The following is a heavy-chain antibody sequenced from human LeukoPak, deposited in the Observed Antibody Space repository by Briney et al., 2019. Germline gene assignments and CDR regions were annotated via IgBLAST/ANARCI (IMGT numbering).Heavy chain of an antibody. Sequence: PSETLSLTCAVYGGSFSGYYRSWIRQPPGKGLEWIGEINHSGSTNYNPSLKSRVTISVDTSKNQFSLKLYSMTAADTAVYYCARRQVVPAATYFDYWGQGTLVTVSS. CDR1: GGSFSGYY. D-gene: IGHD2-2*01. J-gene: IGHJ4*02. CDR2: INHSGST. CDR3: ARRQVVPAATYFDY. V-gene: IGHV4-34*01.